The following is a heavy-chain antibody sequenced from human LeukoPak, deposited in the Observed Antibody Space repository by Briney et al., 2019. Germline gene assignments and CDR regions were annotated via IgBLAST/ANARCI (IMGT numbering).Heavy chain of an antibody. D-gene: IGHD5-12*01. J-gene: IGHJ4*02. CDR2: ISSSGSTI. CDR1: GFTLSDYY. CDR3: ARDGLRQPTVYFDY. V-gene: IGHV3-11*04. Sequence: GGSLRLSCAASGFTLSDYYMSWIRQAPGKGLEWVSYISSSGSTIYYADSVKGRFTISRDNAKNSLYLQMNSLRAEDTAVYYCARDGLRQPTVYFDYWGQGTLVTVSS.